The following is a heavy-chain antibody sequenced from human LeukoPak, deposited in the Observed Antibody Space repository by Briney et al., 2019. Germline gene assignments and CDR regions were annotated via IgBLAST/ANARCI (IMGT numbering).Heavy chain of an antibody. Sequence: PGGSLRLSCAASGFIFSNYAMSWVRQAPGKGLEWVSAISGSGGRTHYADSVKGRISISRDNSKNTLYLQMNSLRAEDAAVYYCAKDLAASLGSGYGEAYDYWGQGTLVIVSS. CDR1: GFIFSNYA. CDR2: ISGSGGRT. J-gene: IGHJ4*02. CDR3: AKDLAASLGSGYGEAYDY. V-gene: IGHV3-23*01. D-gene: IGHD5-12*01.